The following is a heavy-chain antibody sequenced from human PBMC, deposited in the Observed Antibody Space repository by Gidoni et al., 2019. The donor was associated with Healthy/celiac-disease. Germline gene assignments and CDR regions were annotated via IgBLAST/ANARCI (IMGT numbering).Heavy chain of an antibody. D-gene: IGHD2-8*01. CDR2: INHRGST. Sequence: QVQLQQWGEGLLKPSETLSVTCAVYGGYFSGYYWSWIRQPPGKVLEWIGEINHRGSTNYTPSLKSLVTISLDTSKTQFSLKLSSVTAAYPAVYYCARGHKRRLLYTCVDPWGQGTLLPVSS. V-gene: IGHV4-34*01. J-gene: IGHJ5*02. CDR1: GGYFSGYY. CDR3: ARGHKRRLLYTCVDP.